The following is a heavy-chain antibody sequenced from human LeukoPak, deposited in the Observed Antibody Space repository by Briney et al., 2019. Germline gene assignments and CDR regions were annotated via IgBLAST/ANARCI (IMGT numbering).Heavy chain of an antibody. V-gene: IGHV4-59*08. Sequence: SETLSLTCTVSGGSISSYYWSWIRQPPGKGLEWIGYIYYSGSTNYNPSLKSRVTISVDTSKNQFSLKLSSVTAADTAVYYCARSYSSSWFFDYWGQGTLVTVSS. J-gene: IGHJ4*02. CDR2: IYYSGST. CDR1: GGSISSYY. D-gene: IGHD6-13*01. CDR3: ARSYSSSWFFDY.